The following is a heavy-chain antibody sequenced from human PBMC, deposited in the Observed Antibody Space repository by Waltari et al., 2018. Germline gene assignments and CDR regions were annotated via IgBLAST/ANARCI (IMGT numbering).Heavy chain of an antibody. CDR3: AKDVAAAGTLDY. V-gene: IGHV3-30*18. CDR1: GFTFSSYG. CDR2: ISDDGINK. D-gene: IGHD6-13*01. Sequence: QVQLVESGGGVVQPGRSLRLSCAASGFTFSSYGMHWVRQAPGKGLGGGAVISDDGINKYDADSVKGRFTISRDNSKNTLYLQMNSLRAEDTAVYYCAKDVAAAGTLDYWGQGTLVTVSS. J-gene: IGHJ4*02.